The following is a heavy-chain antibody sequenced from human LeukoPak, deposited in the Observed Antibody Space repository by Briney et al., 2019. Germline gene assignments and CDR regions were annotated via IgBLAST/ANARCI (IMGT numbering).Heavy chain of an antibody. CDR3: ADSNYWYPIDY. D-gene: IGHD4-11*01. CDR1: GFTFSSYA. J-gene: IGHJ4*02. V-gene: IGHV3-23*01. Sequence: PGGSLRLSCAASGFTFSSYAMSWVRQAPGKGLEWVSSISRSGDTTYYADSVKGRFTISRDNSKNTLYLQMDTLRAEDTAIYYCADSNYWYPIDYWGQGTLVTVSS. CDR2: ISRSGDTT.